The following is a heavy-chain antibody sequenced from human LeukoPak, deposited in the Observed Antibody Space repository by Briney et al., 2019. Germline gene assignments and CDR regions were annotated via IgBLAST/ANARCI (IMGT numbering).Heavy chain of an antibody. CDR2: IYYSGST. CDR3: ARHERYYYYGMDV. J-gene: IGHJ6*02. CDR1: GGSISGYY. D-gene: IGHD1-1*01. Sequence: SETLSLTCTVSGGSISGYYWSWIRQPPGKGLEWVGYIYYSGSTNYNPSLKSRVTISVDTSKNQFPLKVSSVTAADTAVYYCARHERYYYYGMDVWGQGTTVTVPS. V-gene: IGHV4-59*08.